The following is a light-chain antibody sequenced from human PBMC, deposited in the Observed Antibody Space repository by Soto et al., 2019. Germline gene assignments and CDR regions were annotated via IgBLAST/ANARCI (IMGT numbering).Light chain of an antibody. CDR1: QSVRSSH. CDR2: DAS. CDR3: QQYGSSPWT. Sequence: EIVLTQSPGTLSLSPGERATLSCRASQSVRSSHLAWYQQKPGLAPRLLIYDASRRATGIPDRFSGSGSGADFILSISRLEPEDFAVYYCQQYGSSPWTFGQGTKVDIK. J-gene: IGKJ1*01. V-gene: IGKV3D-20*01.